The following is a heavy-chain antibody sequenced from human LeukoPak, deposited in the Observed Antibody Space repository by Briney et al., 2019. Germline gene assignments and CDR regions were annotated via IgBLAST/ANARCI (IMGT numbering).Heavy chain of an antibody. D-gene: IGHD4-17*01. Sequence: GRSLRLSCAASGFTFSSYAMHWVRQAPGKGLEWVAVISYDGSNKYYADSVKGRFTISRDNSKNTLYLQMNSLRAEDTAVYYCARDYGDYGYFDYWGQGTLVTVSS. V-gene: IGHV3-30-3*01. CDR3: ARDYGDYGYFDY. CDR1: GFTFSSYA. J-gene: IGHJ4*02. CDR2: ISYDGSNK.